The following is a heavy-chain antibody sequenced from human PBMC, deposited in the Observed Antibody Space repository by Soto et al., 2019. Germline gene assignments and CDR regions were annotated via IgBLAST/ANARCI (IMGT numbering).Heavy chain of an antibody. CDR3: AKGPRWDSGLRAFDL. D-gene: IGHD6-19*01. V-gene: IGHV3-30*18. Sequence: QVQLVESGGGVVRPGRSLRLSCAASGFTFISDGMHWVRQAPGKLLEWVAVISYDGSNKYYADSVKGRFTISRDNSKNTLYLQMNSLRAEDTAVYYCAKGPRWDSGLRAFDLWGRGFLVTVSS. CDR2: ISYDGSNK. J-gene: IGHJ2*01. CDR1: GFTFISDG.